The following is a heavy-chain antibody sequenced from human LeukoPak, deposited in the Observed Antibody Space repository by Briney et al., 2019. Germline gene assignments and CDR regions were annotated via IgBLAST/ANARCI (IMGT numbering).Heavy chain of an antibody. CDR3: ARSFSGRGDAFDI. V-gene: IGHV4-59*01. CDR1: GGSIGSYY. J-gene: IGHJ3*02. D-gene: IGHD6-19*01. Sequence: PSETLSLTCTVSGGSIGSYYWSWIRQPPGKGLEWIGYIYYTGSTDYNPSLKSRATISVDTSKNQFSLKLSSVTAADTAVYYCARSFSGRGDAFDIWGQGTVVTVSS. CDR2: IYYTGST.